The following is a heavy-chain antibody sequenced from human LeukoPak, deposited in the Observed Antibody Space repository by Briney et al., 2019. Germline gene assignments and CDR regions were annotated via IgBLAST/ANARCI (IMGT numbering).Heavy chain of an antibody. V-gene: IGHV3-66*01. CDR1: GFTVSSNY. CDR2: IYSGGST. J-gene: IGHJ3*02. Sequence: GGSLRLSCAASGFTVSSNYMSWVRQAPGKGLEWVSVIYSGGSTYYADSVKGRFTISRDNSKNTLYLQMNSLRAEDTAVYYCARDRKPQRAFDTWGQGTMVTVSS. CDR3: ARDRKPQRAFDT.